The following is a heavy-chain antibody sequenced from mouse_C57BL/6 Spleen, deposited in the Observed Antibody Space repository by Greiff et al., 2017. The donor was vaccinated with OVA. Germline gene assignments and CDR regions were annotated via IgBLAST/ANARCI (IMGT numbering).Heavy chain of an antibody. V-gene: IGHV1-15*01. CDR1: GYTFTDYE. D-gene: IGHD2-3*01. J-gene: IGHJ2*01. Sequence: VKLMESGAELVRPGASVTLSCKASGYTFTDYEMHWVKQTPVHGLEWIGAIDPETGGTAYNQKFKGKAILTADKSSSTAYMELRSLTSEDSAVYYCSRGGDGYYVPSDYWGQGTTLTVSS. CDR2: IDPETGGT. CDR3: SRGGDGYYVPSDY.